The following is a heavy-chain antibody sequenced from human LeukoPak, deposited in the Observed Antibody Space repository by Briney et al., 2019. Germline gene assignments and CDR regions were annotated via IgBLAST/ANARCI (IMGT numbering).Heavy chain of an antibody. D-gene: IGHD6-13*01. CDR3: AKGRAAPFDY. CDR1: GFTFSNYA. V-gene: IGHV3-23*01. J-gene: IGHJ4*02. CDR2: VSVNGYST. Sequence: PGGSLRLSCAASGFTFSNYAMRWVRQAPGKGLEGVSSVSVNGYSTDYADSVKGRFTISRDNSKNTLYLQMNSLRAEDTAVYYCAKGRAAPFDYWGQGTLVTVSS.